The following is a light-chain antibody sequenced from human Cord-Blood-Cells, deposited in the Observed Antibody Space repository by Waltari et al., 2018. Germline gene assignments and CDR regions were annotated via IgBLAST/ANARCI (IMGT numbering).Light chain of an antibody. CDR1: QGISSY. CDR3: QQLNSYPRT. CDR2: AAS. V-gene: IGKV1-9*01. J-gene: IGKJ1*01. Sequence: DIQLTQSPSFLSASVGDRVTITCRASQGISSYLAWYQQKPGKAPKLLIYAASNWQSGVPSRFSGSGSGTEVTLTISSLQPEDFATYYCQQLNSYPRTFGQGTKVEIK.